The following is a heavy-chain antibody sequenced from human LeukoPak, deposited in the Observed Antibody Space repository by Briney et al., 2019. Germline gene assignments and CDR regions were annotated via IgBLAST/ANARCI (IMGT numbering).Heavy chain of an antibody. CDR1: GVSISGYY. Sequence: SETLSLTCTVSGVSISGYYWGWIRQPPGKGLEWIGEINHSGSTNYNPFLKSRVTISVDTSKNQFSLKLSSVTAADTAVYYCARGSSTMIKNFDYWGQGTLVTVSS. CDR3: ARGSSTMIKNFDY. D-gene: IGHD3-22*01. V-gene: IGHV4-34*01. CDR2: INHSGST. J-gene: IGHJ4*02.